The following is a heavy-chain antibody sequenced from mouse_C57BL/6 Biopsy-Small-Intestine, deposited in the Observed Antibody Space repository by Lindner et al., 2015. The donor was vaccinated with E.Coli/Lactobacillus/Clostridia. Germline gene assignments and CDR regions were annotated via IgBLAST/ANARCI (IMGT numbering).Heavy chain of an antibody. Sequence: SVKVSCKTSGYTFTGYYIHWVRRAPGQGLEWMGRIDPNSGGTISAQKFQGRVTMTRDTSISTAYMDLSRLKSDDTAIYCCARARFGLELLRNAFDIWGQGTMVTVSS. J-gene: IGHJ1*01. CDR3: ARARFGLELLRNAFDI. CDR2: IDPNSGGT. V-gene: IGHV1-18*01. CDR1: GYTFTGYY. D-gene: IGHD2-1*01.